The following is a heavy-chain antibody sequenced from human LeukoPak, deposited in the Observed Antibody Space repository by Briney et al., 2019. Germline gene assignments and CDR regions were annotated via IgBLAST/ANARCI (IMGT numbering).Heavy chain of an antibody. J-gene: IGHJ6*04. CDR2: IYYSGST. D-gene: IGHD2-15*01. V-gene: IGHV4-39*07. CDR1: GGSISSSSYY. Sequence: SETLSLTCTVSGGSISSSSYYWGWIRQPPGKGLEWIGSIYYSGSTYYNPSLKSRVTISVDTSKNQFSLKLSSVTAADTAVYYCARGGVVVVAALSLDVWGKGTTVTISA. CDR3: ARGGVVVVAALSLDV.